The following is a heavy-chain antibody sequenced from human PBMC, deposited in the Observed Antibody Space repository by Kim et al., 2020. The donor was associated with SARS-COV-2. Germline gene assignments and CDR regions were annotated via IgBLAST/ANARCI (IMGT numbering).Heavy chain of an antibody. V-gene: IGHV3-33*06. J-gene: IGHJ6*02. Sequence: GGSLRLSCAASGFTFSSYGMHWVRQAPGKGLEWVAVIWYDGSNKYYADSVKGRFTISRDNSKNTLYLQMNSLRAEDTAVYYCAKGATIGGPYYYYGMDVWGQGTTVTVSS. CDR3: AKGATIGGPYYYYGMDV. CDR1: GFTFSSYG. CDR2: IWYDGSNK.